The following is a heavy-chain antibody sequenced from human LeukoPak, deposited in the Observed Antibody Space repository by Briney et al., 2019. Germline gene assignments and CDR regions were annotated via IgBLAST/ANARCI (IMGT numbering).Heavy chain of an antibody. CDR2: ISGSADTA. Sequence: PGGSLRLSCAASGFTFSTYEINWVRQAPGKGLEWISYISGSADTAYYADSVKGRFTMSRDNARNSLYLQMNSLGAEDTAVYYCTRVGQSDSTSCQALDHWGQGTLVTVSS. D-gene: IGHD2/OR15-2a*01. V-gene: IGHV3-48*03. CDR3: TRVGQSDSTSCQALDH. J-gene: IGHJ4*02. CDR1: GFTFSTYE.